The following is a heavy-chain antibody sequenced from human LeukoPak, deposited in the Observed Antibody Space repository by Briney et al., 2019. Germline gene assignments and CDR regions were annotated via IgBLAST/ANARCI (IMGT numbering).Heavy chain of an antibody. Sequence: ASVKVSCKASGYTFTSYGISWERQAPGQGLEWMGWISAYNGNTNYAQNLQGRVTMTTDTSTGTAYMELRSLRSDDTAVYYCARDGLSKGVAGTFDYWGQGTLVTVSS. J-gene: IGHJ4*02. CDR3: ARDGLSKGVAGTFDY. CDR1: GYTFTSYG. CDR2: ISAYNGNT. D-gene: IGHD6-19*01. V-gene: IGHV1-18*01.